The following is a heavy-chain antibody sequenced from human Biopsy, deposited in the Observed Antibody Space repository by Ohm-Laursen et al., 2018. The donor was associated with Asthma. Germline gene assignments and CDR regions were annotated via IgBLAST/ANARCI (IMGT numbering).Heavy chain of an antibody. Sequence: SLRLSFTASGFTFDDYAMHWVRQAPGKGLEWVSGISWNSGSIGYADSVKGRFTISRDNAKNSLYLQMNSLRAEDTALYYCAKGEWELLEANFDYWGQGTLVTVSS. J-gene: IGHJ4*02. D-gene: IGHD1-26*01. CDR1: GFTFDDYA. CDR2: ISWNSGSI. CDR3: AKGEWELLEANFDY. V-gene: IGHV3-9*01.